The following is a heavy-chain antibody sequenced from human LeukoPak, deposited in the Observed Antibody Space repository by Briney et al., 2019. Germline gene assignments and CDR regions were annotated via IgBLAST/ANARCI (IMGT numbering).Heavy chain of an antibody. D-gene: IGHD1-1*01. CDR3: ARQRAYKLDY. J-gene: IGHJ4*02. CDR1: GGSFSGYY. V-gene: IGHV4-34*01. CDR2: INHSGST. Sequence: PSETLSLTCAVYGGSFSGYYWSWIRQPPGKGLEWIGEINHSGSTNYNPSLKSRVTISVDTSKNQFSLKLSSVTAADTAVYYCARQRAYKLDYWGQGTLVTVSS.